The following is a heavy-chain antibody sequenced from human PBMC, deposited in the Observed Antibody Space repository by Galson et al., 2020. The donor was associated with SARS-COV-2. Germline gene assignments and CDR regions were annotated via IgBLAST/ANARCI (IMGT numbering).Heavy chain of an antibody. CDR3: ARAPPNYYYYYYMDV. V-gene: IGHV3-9*01. Sequence: SLKLSCAASGFTFDDYAMHWVRQPPGKGLEWVSGISWNSGSIGYADSVKGRLTISRDNAKNSLYLQMNSLRAEDTAVYYCARAPPNYYYYYYMDVWGKGTTVTVSS. J-gene: IGHJ6*03. CDR2: ISWNSGSI. CDR1: GFTFDDYA.